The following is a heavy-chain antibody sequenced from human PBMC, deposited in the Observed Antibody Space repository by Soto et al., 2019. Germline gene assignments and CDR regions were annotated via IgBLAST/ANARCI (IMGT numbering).Heavy chain of an antibody. J-gene: IGHJ4*02. CDR2: IYWDEDR. D-gene: IGHD3-10*01. CDR1: GFSLSTSGVG. V-gene: IGHV2-5*02. CDR3: AHSEDYYSSGSYGPNFDY. Sequence: QITLKESGPTLVKPTQNLTLTCTFSGFSLSTSGVGVGWIRQPPGKALEWLALIYWDEDRRYSPSLKSMLTITKDTSKNQVVLTMNHMDPVDTATYYCAHSEDYYSSGSYGPNFDYWGQGTLVTVSS.